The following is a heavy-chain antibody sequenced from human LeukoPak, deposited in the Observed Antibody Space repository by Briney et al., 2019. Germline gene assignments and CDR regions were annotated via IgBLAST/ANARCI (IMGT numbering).Heavy chain of an antibody. J-gene: IGHJ4*02. V-gene: IGHV5-51*01. CDR3: ARNSDGYNSN. D-gene: IGHD5-24*01. CDR2: I. CDR1: GYSFTSYW. Sequence: PGESLKISCKGSGYSFTSYWIGWVRQMPGKGLEWMGIIYSPSFQGQVTISADKSISTAYLQWSSLKASDTAMYYCARNSDGYNSNWGQGTLVTVSS.